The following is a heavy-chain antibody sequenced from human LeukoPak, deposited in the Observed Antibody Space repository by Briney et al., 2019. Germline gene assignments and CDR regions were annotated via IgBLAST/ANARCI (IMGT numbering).Heavy chain of an antibody. CDR2: IYTSGST. J-gene: IGHJ3*02. CDR1: GGSISSYY. D-gene: IGHD3-3*01. Sequence: SETLSLTCTVSGGSISSYYWSWIRQPAGKGLEWIGRIYTSGSTNYNPSLKSRVTMSVDTSKNQFSLKLSSVTAADTAVYYCARGWYYDFWSGYTDAFDIWGQGTMVTVSS. V-gene: IGHV4-4*07. CDR3: ARGWYYDFWSGYTDAFDI.